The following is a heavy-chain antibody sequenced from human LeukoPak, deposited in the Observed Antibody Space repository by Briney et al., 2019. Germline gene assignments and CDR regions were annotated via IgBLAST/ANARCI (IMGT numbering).Heavy chain of an antibody. D-gene: IGHD2-8*02. CDR3: ARDGGGVSSWVSH. J-gene: IGHJ4*02. CDR1: GNSFSSYW. Sequence: GEPLKISFKGSGNSFSSYWISWVRQMPGKGLEWMGRIGLGDSFTKYRPTLEGRVTISADKSLSTVYLQWSSLKASDTAIYYCARDGGGVSSWVSHWGQGTLVTVSS. CDR2: IGLGDSFT. V-gene: IGHV5-10-1*01.